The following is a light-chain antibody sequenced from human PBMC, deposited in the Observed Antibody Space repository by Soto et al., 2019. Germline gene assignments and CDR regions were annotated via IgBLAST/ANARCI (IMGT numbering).Light chain of an antibody. V-gene: IGKV3-15*01. J-gene: IGKJ1*01. CDR2: GAS. Sequence: EIVVTQSPATLSVSPGERATLSCRASQSVRSNLAWYQQKPGQAPRLLIYGASTRATGIPARFSGSGSGTEFTLTISSLQFEDFAVYYCQQYKNWSFGQGTKVDIK. CDR1: QSVRSN. CDR3: QQYKNWS.